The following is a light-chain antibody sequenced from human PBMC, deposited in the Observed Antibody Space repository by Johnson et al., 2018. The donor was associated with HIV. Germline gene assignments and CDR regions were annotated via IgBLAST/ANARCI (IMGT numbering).Light chain of an antibody. CDR2: DNN. Sequence: QSVLTQPPSVSAAPGQNVNISCSGGSSNIGSNYVSWYQQFPGTAPKLLIYDNNKRPSGIPDRFSGSKSGTSATLGITGLQTGDEADYYCGTWDTSLSTGGVFGTGTKVTVL. CDR3: GTWDTSLSTGGV. V-gene: IGLV1-51*01. CDR1: SSNIGSNY. J-gene: IGLJ1*01.